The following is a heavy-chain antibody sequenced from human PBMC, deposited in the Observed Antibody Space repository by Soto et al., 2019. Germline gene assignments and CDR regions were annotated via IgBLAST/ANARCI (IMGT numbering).Heavy chain of an antibody. J-gene: IGHJ6*02. CDR3: AKIGGATVTTDYYYYYGMDV. D-gene: IGHD4-4*01. V-gene: IGHV3-23*01. Sequence: GGSLRLSCAASGFTFSSYAMSWVRQAPGKGLEWVSAISGSGGSTYYADSVKGRFTISRDNSKNTLYLQMNSLRAEDTAVYYCAKIGGATVTTDYYYYYGMDVWGQGTTVTVSS. CDR1: GFTFSSYA. CDR2: ISGSGGST.